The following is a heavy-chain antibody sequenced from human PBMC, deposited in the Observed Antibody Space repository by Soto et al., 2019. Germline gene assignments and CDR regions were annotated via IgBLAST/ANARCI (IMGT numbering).Heavy chain of an antibody. CDR1: GYTFTGYY. V-gene: IGHV1-2*04. CDR2: INPNSGGT. CDR3: ARYGTGGCSGGSCYSTGYYYYGMDV. J-gene: IGHJ6*02. D-gene: IGHD2-15*01. Sequence: DSVKVSCKASGYTFTGYYMHWVRQAPGQGLEWMGWINPNSGGTNYAQKFQGWVTMTRDTSISTAYMELSRLRSDDTAVYYCARYGTGGCSGGSCYSTGYYYYGMDVWGQGTTVTVSS.